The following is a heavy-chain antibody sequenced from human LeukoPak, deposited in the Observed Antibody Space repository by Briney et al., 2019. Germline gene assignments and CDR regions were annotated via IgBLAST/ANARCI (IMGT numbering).Heavy chain of an antibody. D-gene: IGHD2-21*02. V-gene: IGHV4-39*07. Sequence: PSETLSLTCTVSGGSVSSGSYYWSWIRQPPGKGLEWIGEINHSGSTNYNPSLKSRVTISVDTSKNQFSLKLSSVTAADTAVYYCARVYCGGDCYSRGLYYFDYWGQGTLVTVSS. CDR1: GGSVSSGSYY. CDR3: ARVYCGGDCYSRGLYYFDY. CDR2: INHSGST. J-gene: IGHJ4*02.